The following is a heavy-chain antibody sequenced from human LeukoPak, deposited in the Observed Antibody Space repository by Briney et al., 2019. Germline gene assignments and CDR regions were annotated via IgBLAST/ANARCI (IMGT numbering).Heavy chain of an antibody. CDR3: ARVGVNYYDSSPFDY. CDR2: INAGNGDT. CDR1: GYTFTSYA. D-gene: IGHD3-22*01. Sequence: ASVKVSCKASGYTFTSYALHWVRQAPGQRLEWMGWINAGNGDTKYSQKFQGRVTITRDTSASTAYMEMSSLRSEDTAVYYCARVGVNYYDSSPFDYWGQGTLVTVSS. V-gene: IGHV1-3*01. J-gene: IGHJ4*02.